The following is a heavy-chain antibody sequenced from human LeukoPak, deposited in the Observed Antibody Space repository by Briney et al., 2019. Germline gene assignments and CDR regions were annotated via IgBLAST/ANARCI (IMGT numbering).Heavy chain of an antibody. CDR1: GGSISSSSYY. CDR2: IYYSGST. Sequence: SETLSLTCTVSGGSISSSSYYWGWIRQPPGQGLEWIGIIYYSGSTYYNPSLKSRVTISVDTSKNQFSLKLSSVTAANTAVYYCARHLTAAAGTTLAYWGQGTLVTVSS. CDR3: ARHLTAAAGTTLAY. D-gene: IGHD6-13*01. V-gene: IGHV4-39*01. J-gene: IGHJ4*02.